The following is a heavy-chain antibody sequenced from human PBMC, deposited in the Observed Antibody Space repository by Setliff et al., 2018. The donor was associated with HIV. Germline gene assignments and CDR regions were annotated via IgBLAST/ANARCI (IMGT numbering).Heavy chain of an antibody. J-gene: IGHJ6*03. CDR2: ISSKRTSI. Sequence: GGSLRLSCAASGFTFSNYAMSWVRQAPGKGLEWVSAISSKRTSIYYADSVKGRFTISRDNDRNSLYLQMNGLRAEDTAVYYCARGPTTVTNYYYYYMDVWGKGTTVTVSS. D-gene: IGHD4-17*01. CDR1: GFTFSNYA. CDR3: ARGPTTVTNYYYYYMDV. V-gene: IGHV3-21*01.